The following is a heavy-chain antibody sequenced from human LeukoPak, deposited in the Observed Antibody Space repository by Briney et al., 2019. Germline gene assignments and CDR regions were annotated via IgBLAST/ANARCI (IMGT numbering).Heavy chain of an antibody. D-gene: IGHD5-24*01. J-gene: IGHJ3*02. CDR1: GGSISSYY. V-gene: IGHV4-4*07. CDR2: IYTSGST. Sequence: PSETLSLTCTVSGGSISSYYWSWIRQPAGKGREWIGRIYTSGSTNYNPSLKSRVTISVDKSKNQFSLKLSSVTAADTAVYYCARDLRNTISDAFDIWGQGTMVTVSS. CDR3: ARDLRNTISDAFDI.